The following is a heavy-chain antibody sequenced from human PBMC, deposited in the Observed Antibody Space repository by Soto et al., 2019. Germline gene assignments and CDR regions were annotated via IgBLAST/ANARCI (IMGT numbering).Heavy chain of an antibody. D-gene: IGHD2-15*01. J-gene: IGHJ6*02. V-gene: IGHV1-2*04. CDR3: ARTAAYPSYYYGMDV. CDR2: INPNSGGT. Sequence: GASVKVSCKASGYTFTGYYMHWVRQAPGQGLEWMGWINPNSGGTNYAQKFQGWVTMTRDTSISTAYMELSRLRSDDTAVYYCARTAAYPSYYYGMDVWGQGTTVTVSS. CDR1: GYTFTGYY.